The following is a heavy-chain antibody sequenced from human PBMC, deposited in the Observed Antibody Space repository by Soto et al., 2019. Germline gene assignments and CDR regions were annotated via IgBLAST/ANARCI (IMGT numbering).Heavy chain of an antibody. J-gene: IGHJ4*02. CDR2: IYHSGST. V-gene: IGHV4-38-2*01. CDR1: GYSISSGDY. CDR3: ARAGLLWVGEFDY. D-gene: IGHD3-10*01. Sequence: KPSETLSLTCAVSGYSISSGDYWGWIRQPPGKGLEWIGSIYHSGSTYYNPSLKSRVTISVDTSKNQFSLKLSSVTAADTAVYYCARAGLLWVGEFDYWGQGTLVTVSS.